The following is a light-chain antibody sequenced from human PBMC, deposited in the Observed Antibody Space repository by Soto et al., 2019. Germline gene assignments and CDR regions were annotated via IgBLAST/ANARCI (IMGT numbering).Light chain of an antibody. V-gene: IGKV3-11*01. J-gene: IGKJ1*01. CDR2: DAS. CDR3: QQRSSGIT. Sequence: EIVLTQSPATLSLSPGERATLSCRASQSVGDYLVWYRQKPGQAPGLLIYDASNRATGIPARFSGSGSGTDFSLTISSLEPEDFAVYYCQQRSSGITFGQGTKVEIK. CDR1: QSVGDY.